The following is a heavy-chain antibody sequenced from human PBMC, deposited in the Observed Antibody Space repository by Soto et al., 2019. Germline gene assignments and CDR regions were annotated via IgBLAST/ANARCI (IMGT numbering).Heavy chain of an antibody. CDR3: AKGETYYYDSSGYPHAFDI. V-gene: IGHV3-23*01. D-gene: IGHD3-22*01. J-gene: IGHJ3*02. Sequence: EVQLLESGGGLVQPGGSLRLSCAASGFTFSSYAMSWVRQAPGKGLEWVSAISGSGGSTYYADSVKGRFTISRDNSKNTLYLQMNSLRAEDTAVYYCAKGETYYYDSSGYPHAFDIWGQGTMVTVSS. CDR1: GFTFSSYA. CDR2: ISGSGGST.